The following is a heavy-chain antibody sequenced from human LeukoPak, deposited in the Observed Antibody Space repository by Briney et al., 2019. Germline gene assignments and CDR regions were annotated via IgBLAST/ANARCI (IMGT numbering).Heavy chain of an antibody. CDR3: ARAKQPAPYDAFDI. CDR2: LGRSGHNR. D-gene: IGHD6-13*01. CDR1: GFTFTDYS. V-gene: IGHV3-23*01. Sequence: GGSLRLSCAASGFTFTDYSMSWVRQAPGKGLEWVSGLGRSGHNRYYADSVKGRFTISRDNAKNTLYLQMNSLRAEDTAVYYCARAKQPAPYDAFDIWGQGTMVTVSS. J-gene: IGHJ3*02.